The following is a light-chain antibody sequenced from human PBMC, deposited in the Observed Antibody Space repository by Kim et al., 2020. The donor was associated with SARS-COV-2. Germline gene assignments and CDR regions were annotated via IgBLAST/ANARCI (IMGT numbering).Light chain of an antibody. Sequence: QSITMSCTGTSSDFGGYNYVSWYQHHPGKAPKLIIYEFNKRPSGVSNRFTVSKSGDTATLTISGLQAEDEADYYCSSFTSSSTLIFGGGTQLTVL. CDR1: SSDFGGYNY. CDR3: SSFTSSSTLI. J-gene: IGLJ2*01. CDR2: EFN. V-gene: IGLV2-14*01.